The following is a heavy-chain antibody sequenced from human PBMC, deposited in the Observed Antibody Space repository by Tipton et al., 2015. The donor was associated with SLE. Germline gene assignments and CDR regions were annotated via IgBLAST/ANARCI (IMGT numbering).Heavy chain of an antibody. CDR3: ARHWGNSAAHFDY. Sequence: TLSLTCAVYGGSFSGYYWSWIRQPPGKGLEWIGEINHSGSANYNPSLRSRVTMSVDTSKKQFSLKLNSVTAADTAVYYCARHWGNSAAHFDYWGQGTLVTVSS. V-gene: IGHV4-34*01. CDR1: GGSFSGYY. D-gene: IGHD3-16*01. J-gene: IGHJ4*02. CDR2: INHSGSA.